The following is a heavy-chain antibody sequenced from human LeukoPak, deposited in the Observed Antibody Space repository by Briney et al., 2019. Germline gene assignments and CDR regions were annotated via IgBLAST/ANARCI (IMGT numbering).Heavy chain of an antibody. CDR1: GFTLSSYE. D-gene: IGHD2-15*01. CDR2: ISSGRGLT. J-gene: IGHJ3*02. CDR3: ARDISSSTRAFDI. V-gene: IGHV3-48*03. Sequence: PGGSLRLSCAASGFTLSSYEMTWVRQAPGTGLEWVSYISSGRGLTFYPESVKGRFTIARDTAKNSLYLQMNNLRGEDTALYYCARDISSSTRAFDIWGQGTMVTVSS.